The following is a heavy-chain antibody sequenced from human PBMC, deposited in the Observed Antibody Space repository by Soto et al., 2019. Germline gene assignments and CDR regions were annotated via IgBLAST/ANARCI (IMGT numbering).Heavy chain of an antibody. CDR3: AKDSTVTMIVVVPPYFDY. J-gene: IGHJ4*02. D-gene: IGHD3-22*01. CDR1: GFTFSSYA. V-gene: IGHV3-23*01. CDR2: ISGSGGST. Sequence: GGSLRLSCAASGFTFSSYAMSWVRQAPGKGLEWVSAISGSGGSTYYADSVKGRFTISRDNSKNTLYLQMNSLRAEDTAVYYCAKDSTVTMIVVVPPYFDYWGQGTLVTVSS.